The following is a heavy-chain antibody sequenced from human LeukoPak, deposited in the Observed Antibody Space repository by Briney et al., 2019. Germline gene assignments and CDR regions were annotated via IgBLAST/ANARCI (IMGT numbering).Heavy chain of an antibody. V-gene: IGHV4-39*07. CDR2: MYYSGST. D-gene: IGHD6-19*01. J-gene: IGHJ4*02. Sequence: SETLSLTCSVSGGSIRSSSYYWGWIRQPPGKGLEWIGSMYYSGSTYYNSSLKSRVTISADTSKNQFSLKLSSVTAADTAVYYCARGSIGGWYYFDSWGQGTLVTVSS. CDR3: ARGSIGGWYYFDS. CDR1: GGSIRSSSYY.